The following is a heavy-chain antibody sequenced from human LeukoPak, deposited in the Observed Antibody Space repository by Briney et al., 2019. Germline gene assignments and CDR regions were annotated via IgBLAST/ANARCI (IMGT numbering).Heavy chain of an antibody. D-gene: IGHD6-19*01. CDR2: IRYDGSNK. Sequence: PGGSLRLSCAASGFTFSSYGMHWVRQAPGKGLEGVAFIRYDGSNKYYADSVKGRFTISRDNSKNTLYLQMNGLRAEDTAVYYCAKDGYSSGWYGTYYYYMDVWGKGTTVTVSS. V-gene: IGHV3-30*02. J-gene: IGHJ6*03. CDR1: GFTFSSYG. CDR3: AKDGYSSGWYGTYYYYMDV.